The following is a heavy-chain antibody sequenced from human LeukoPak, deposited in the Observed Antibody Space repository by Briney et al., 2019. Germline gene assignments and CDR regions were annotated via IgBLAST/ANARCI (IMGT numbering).Heavy chain of an antibody. CDR1: GFIFSHYG. Sequence: SGGSLRLSCAASGFIFSHYGMHWVRQAPGKGLEWVAVIWSDGSNRFYAGSVKGRFTISRDNAQNTVFLQMNSLRGEDTAVYYCARDAQRGFDYSNSLRYWGHGILVTVSS. CDR2: IWSDGSNR. D-gene: IGHD4-11*01. J-gene: IGHJ4*01. CDR3: ARDAQRGFDYSNSLRY. V-gene: IGHV3-33*01.